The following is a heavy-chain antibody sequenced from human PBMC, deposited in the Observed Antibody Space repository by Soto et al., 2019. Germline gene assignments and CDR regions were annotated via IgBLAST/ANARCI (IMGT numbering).Heavy chain of an antibody. V-gene: IGHV4-39*01. CDR1: GGSIGTSAYY. Sequence: PSETLSLTFAVSGGSIGTSAYYWGWIRQAPGKGLEWIGSINHSGNTYLSPSLKDRVTMSVDTSKNSFSLKLRSATAADTGLYYCSRRAPEGFDPWGQGTLVTVSS. CDR2: INHSGNT. CDR3: SRRAPEGFDP. J-gene: IGHJ5*02.